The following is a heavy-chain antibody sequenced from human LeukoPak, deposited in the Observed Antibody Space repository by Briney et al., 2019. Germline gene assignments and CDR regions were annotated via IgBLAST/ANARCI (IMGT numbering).Heavy chain of an antibody. D-gene: IGHD4-11*01. CDR3: TGGTTITTLDY. CDR2: IRNKAGNYAT. Sequence: GGSLKLSCAASGFTFSGSAMHWVRQASGKGLEWVGRIRNKAGNYATEYTASVKGRFAISRDDSKNTAYLQMNSLKTEDTAVYYCTGGTTITTLDYWGQGVLVTVSS. J-gene: IGHJ4*02. V-gene: IGHV3-73*01. CDR1: GFTFSGSA.